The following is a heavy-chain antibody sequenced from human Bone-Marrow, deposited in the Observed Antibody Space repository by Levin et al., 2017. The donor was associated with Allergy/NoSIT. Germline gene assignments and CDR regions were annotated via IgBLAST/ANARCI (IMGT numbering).Heavy chain of an antibody. Sequence: GESLKISCQGSGYTFTNYWIGWVRQMPGKGLEWLGIIHPGDSETKYSPSFQGHITFSADRSTNTAYLHWDTLKATDTARYFCARRRDEGLLSPPVDNWFDPWGQGTLVTVSS. CDR1: GYTFTNYW. D-gene: IGHD6-19*01. CDR2: IHPGDSET. CDR3: ARRRDEGLLSPPVDNWFDP. V-gene: IGHV5-51*01. J-gene: IGHJ5*02.